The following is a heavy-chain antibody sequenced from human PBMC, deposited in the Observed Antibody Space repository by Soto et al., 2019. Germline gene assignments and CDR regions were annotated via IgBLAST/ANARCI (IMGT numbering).Heavy chain of an antibody. Sequence: EVQLLESGGGYVQPGGSLRLSCAASGFTFSSFAMTWVRQAPGKGLECVSVISSRGGNTDYADSVKGRFTISRDNSKNTVDLQMKSLRAEDTGVYYCVKAFGALIAGGFDFWGQGTLVTVSS. J-gene: IGHJ4*02. V-gene: IGHV3-23*01. CDR1: GFTFSSFA. CDR3: VKAFGALIAGGFDF. D-gene: IGHD3-16*02. CDR2: ISSRGGNT.